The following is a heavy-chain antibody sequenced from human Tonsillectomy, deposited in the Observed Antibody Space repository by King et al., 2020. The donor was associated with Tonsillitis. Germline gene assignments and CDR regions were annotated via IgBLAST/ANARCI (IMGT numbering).Heavy chain of an antibody. V-gene: IGHV3-23*04. CDR1: GFTFSSYA. CDR2: INGRGGST. CDR3: AKDSGDFWSDYSHYYFDY. Sequence: VQLVESGGGLVQPGGSLRLSCAASGFTFSSYAMTWVRQAPGKGLEWVSTINGRGGSTYYADSVKGRFTISRDNSKNTLYLQMNSLRAEDMAVYYCAKDSGDFWSDYSHYYFDYWGQGTLVTVSS. D-gene: IGHD3-3*01. J-gene: IGHJ4*02.